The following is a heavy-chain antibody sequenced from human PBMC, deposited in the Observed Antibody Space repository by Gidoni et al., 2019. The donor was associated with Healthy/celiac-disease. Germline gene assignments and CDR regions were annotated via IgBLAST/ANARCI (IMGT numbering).Heavy chain of an antibody. D-gene: IGHD3-3*01. Sequence: EVQLLESGGGLVQPGGSLRLSCAASGFTFSNYTMSWVRQAPGKGLEWVSAISGSGGSTYYADSVKGRFTISRDNSKNTLYLQMNSLRAEDTAVYYCAKPFADFWSGYLYYFDYWGQGTLVTVSS. V-gene: IGHV3-23*01. CDR2: ISGSGGST. CDR3: AKPFADFWSGYLYYFDY. J-gene: IGHJ4*02. CDR1: GFTFSNYT.